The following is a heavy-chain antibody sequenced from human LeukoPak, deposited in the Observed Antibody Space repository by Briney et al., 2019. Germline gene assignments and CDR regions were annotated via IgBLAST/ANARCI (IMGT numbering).Heavy chain of an antibody. J-gene: IGHJ4*02. V-gene: IGHV4-34*01. CDR3: ARGPGSSGWYGDY. D-gene: IGHD6-19*01. CDR1: GGSFSGYY. Sequence: SETLSLTCAVYGGSFSGYYWSWIRQPPGKGLEWIGEINHSGSTNYNPSLKSRVTISVDTSKNQFSLKLSSVTAADTAVYYCARGPGSSGWYGDYWGQGTLVTVSS. CDR2: INHSGST.